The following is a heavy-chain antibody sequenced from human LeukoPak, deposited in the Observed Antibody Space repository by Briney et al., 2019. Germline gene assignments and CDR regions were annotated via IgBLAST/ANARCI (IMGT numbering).Heavy chain of an antibody. CDR1: GYTFTNYG. CDR3: ARADVSAARPGY. CDR2: ITVDNGNT. Sequence: ASVKVSCKASGYTFTNYGVSWVRQAPGQGLEWMGWITVDNGNTHYAQNFQGRVTMTTDTSTSTVYMELRSLRSDDTAVYYCARADVSAARPGYWGQGTLVTVSS. V-gene: IGHV1-18*01. J-gene: IGHJ4*02. D-gene: IGHD6-6*01.